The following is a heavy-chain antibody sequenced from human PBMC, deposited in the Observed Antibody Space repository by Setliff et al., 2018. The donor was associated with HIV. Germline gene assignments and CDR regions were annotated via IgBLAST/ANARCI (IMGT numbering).Heavy chain of an antibody. Sequence: PSETLSLTCTVSGASITSHYWSWIRQSPGRELEWIGYIYSTGSTNYNPSLQSRVSISMDASKNKFSLKVTSLTSADTAVYYCAKGAGFYGDYTFDFCGQVNLVTVSS. D-gene: IGHD4-17*01. CDR2: IYSTGST. J-gene: IGHJ4*02. CDR1: GASITSHY. CDR3: AKGAGFYGDYTFDF. V-gene: IGHV4-59*11.